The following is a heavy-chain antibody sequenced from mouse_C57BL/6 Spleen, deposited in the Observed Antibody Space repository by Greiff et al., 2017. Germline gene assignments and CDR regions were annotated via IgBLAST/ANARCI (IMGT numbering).Heavy chain of an antibody. V-gene: IGHV6-3*01. CDR2: ISLKSDNYAT. CDR3: TDSSGTGYYFDY. D-gene: IGHD4-1*01. J-gene: IGHJ2*01. CDR1: GFTFSNYW. Sequence: EVKVEESGGGLVQPGGSMTLSCVASGFTFSNYWMNWVRQSPGKGLEWVAHISLKSDNYATHYAESVKGRFTISRDDSKRSVYLQMNNLRAEDTGIYYCTDSSGTGYYFDYWGQGTTLTVSS.